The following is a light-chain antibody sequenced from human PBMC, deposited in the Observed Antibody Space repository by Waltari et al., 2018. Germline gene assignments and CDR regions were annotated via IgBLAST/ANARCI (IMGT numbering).Light chain of an antibody. Sequence: QSALTQPASVSGSPGQSITISCTGTSRAVGGYNHPPRSQQHPGKAPKLMIYEVSNRPSGVSNRFSGSKSGNTASLTISGLQAEDEADYYCSSYTSSSTLVFGGGTKLTVL. J-gene: IGLJ2*01. V-gene: IGLV2-14*01. CDR3: SSYTSSSTLV. CDR2: EVS. CDR1: SRAVGGYNH.